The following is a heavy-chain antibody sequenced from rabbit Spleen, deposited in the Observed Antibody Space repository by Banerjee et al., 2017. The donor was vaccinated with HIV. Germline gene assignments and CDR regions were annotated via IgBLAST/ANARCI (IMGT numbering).Heavy chain of an antibody. Sequence: QSLEESGGDLVKPGASLTLTCTASGFSLNNNYIMRWVRQAPGKGLEWIASIYINNPTTYCATWARGRFTISKTSSTTVTLQMTRLTAADTASYFCATDTYGVGAFDLWGPGTLVTVS. CDR1: GFSLNNNYI. V-gene: IGHV1S40*01. CDR2: IYINNPTT. CDR3: ATDTYGVGAFDL. D-gene: IGHD6-1*01. J-gene: IGHJ4*01.